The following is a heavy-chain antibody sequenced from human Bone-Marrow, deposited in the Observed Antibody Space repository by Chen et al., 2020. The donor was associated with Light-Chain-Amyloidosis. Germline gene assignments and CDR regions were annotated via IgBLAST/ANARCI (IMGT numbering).Heavy chain of an antibody. Sequence: EVQLVESGGRVVRPGGSLRLSCAASGFTFDDYGMSWVRQAPGKGLEWVSCINWNGGRTGYADFVKGRFTISRDNAKNSLDLQMNTLSPEDTALYYCAREAGVGITYYFDLWGPGTLVTVSS. CDR3: AREAGVGITYYFDL. CDR2: INWNGGRT. V-gene: IGHV3-20*04. CDR1: GFTFDDYG. J-gene: IGHJ2*01. D-gene: IGHD3-3*01.